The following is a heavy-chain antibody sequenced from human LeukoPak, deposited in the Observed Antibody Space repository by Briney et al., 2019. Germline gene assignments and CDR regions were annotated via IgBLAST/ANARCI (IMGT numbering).Heavy chain of an antibody. J-gene: IGHJ5*02. D-gene: IGHD6-13*01. Sequence: SETLSLTCAVSGASFSSPNHYWSYIRQHPVKGLEWIGRIYTSGSTNYNPSLKSRVTMSVDTSKNQFSLKLSSVTAADTAVYYCARDEEGSSSWYFWFDPWGQGTLVTVSS. CDR1: GASFSSPNHY. CDR3: ARDEEGSSSWYFWFDP. V-gene: IGHV4-61*01. CDR2: IYTSGST.